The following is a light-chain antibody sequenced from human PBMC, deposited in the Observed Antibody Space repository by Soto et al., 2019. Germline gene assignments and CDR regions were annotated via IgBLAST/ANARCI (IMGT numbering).Light chain of an antibody. CDR1: QGISSY. V-gene: IGKV1-8*01. CDR3: QQDYSYPRT. Sequence: AIRMTQSPSSFSASTGDRVTITCRASQGISSYLAWYQQKPGKAPKLLIYAASTLQRVVPSRFSGSGSGTDSKLTISSLQSEDLLTYYCQQDYSYPRTFGQGTRVEIK. J-gene: IGKJ1*01. CDR2: AAS.